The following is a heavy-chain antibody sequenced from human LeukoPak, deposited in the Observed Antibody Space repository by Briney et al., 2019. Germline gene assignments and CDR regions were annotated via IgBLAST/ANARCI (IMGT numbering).Heavy chain of an antibody. CDR1: GGSISSYY. J-gene: IGHJ4*02. D-gene: IGHD3-10*01. CDR3: ARGRKGITMVRGVMKYYFDY. CDR2: IYTSGST. V-gene: IGHV4-4*07. Sequence: SETLSLTCTVSGGSISSYYWSWIRQPAGKGLEWIGRIYTSGSTNYNPSLKSRVTMSVDTSKNQFSLKLSSVTAADTAVYYCARGRKGITMVRGVMKYYFDYWGQGTLVTVSS.